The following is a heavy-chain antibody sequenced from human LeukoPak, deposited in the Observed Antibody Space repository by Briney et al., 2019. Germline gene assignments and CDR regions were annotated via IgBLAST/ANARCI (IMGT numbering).Heavy chain of an antibody. J-gene: IGHJ5*02. CDR1: GYNFTTYS. D-gene: IGHD2-21*01. Sequence: ASVKVSCKTSGYNFTTYSITWVRQAPGQGLEWMGWISTYNDYTNYAQKFQGRVTMTTDPSTNTAYIELRNLRSDDTAVYYCARRGSGIHMTKKYSWFDPWGQGTLVTVSS. CDR3: ARRGSGIHMTKKYSWFDP. CDR2: ISTYNDYT. V-gene: IGHV1-18*04.